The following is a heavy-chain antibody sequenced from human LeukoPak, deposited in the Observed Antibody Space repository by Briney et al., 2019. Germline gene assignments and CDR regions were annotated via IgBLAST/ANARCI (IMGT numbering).Heavy chain of an antibody. J-gene: IGHJ4*02. CDR1: GFTFSNYW. V-gene: IGHV3-74*01. Sequence: GGSLRLSCAASGFTFSNYWMHWVRQAPGKGLVWVSRINEDGSNTDYADSVKGRFTISRDNSKNTLYLQMNSLRVEDTAVYYCAKDKAVGYCSGGTCSYFDYWGQGTLVTVSS. CDR2: INEDGSNT. D-gene: IGHD2-15*01. CDR3: AKDKAVGYCSGGTCSYFDY.